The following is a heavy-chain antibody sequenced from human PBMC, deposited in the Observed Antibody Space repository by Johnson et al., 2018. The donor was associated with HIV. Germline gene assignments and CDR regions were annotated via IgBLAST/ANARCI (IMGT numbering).Heavy chain of an antibody. CDR3: ARELTSGSSMAFDI. CDR1: GLSFGDYG. CDR2: LNWAGGST. Sequence: VQLVESGGGVVRPGGSLRLSCAASGLSFGDYGMSWVRQAPGKGLEWVSGLNWAGGSTGYADSVKGRFTISRDNAKNSLYLQMNSLSAEDTALYYCARELTSGSSMAFDIWGQGTMVTVSS. V-gene: IGHV3-20*04. J-gene: IGHJ3*02. D-gene: IGHD1-26*01.